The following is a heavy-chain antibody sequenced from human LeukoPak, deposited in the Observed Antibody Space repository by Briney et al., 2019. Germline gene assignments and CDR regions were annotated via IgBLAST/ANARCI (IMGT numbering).Heavy chain of an antibody. CDR2: ISGSGGST. J-gene: IGHJ6*02. CDR3: AKEGVPGYYCYYGMDV. Sequence: GGSLRLSCAASGFTFSSYAMSWVRQAPGKGLEWVSAISGSGGSTYYADSVKGRFTISRDNSKNTLYLQMNSLRAEDTAVYYCAKEGVPGYYCYYGMDVWGQGTTVTVSS. V-gene: IGHV3-23*01. CDR1: GFTFSSYA.